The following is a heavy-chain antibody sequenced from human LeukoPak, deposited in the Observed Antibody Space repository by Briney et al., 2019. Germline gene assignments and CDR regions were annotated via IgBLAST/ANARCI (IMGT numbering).Heavy chain of an antibody. V-gene: IGHV3-21*01. D-gene: IGHD6-19*01. CDR1: GFTFSSYS. CDR3: ARGGGGWPFDY. Sequence: GGSLRLSCAASGFTFSSYSMNWVRQAPGKGLEWVSSISSSSSYIYYADSVKGRFTISRDNAKNSLYLQMNSLRAEDTAVYYCARGGGGWPFDYWGQGTLVTVSS. CDR2: ISSSSSYI. J-gene: IGHJ4*02.